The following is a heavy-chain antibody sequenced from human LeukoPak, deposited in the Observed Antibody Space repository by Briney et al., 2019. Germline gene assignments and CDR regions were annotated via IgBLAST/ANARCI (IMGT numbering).Heavy chain of an antibody. J-gene: IGHJ4*02. CDR1: GYTFTGYY. Sequence: ASVKVSCKASGYTFTGYYMHWVRQAPGQGLEWMGWINPNSGGTNYAQKFQGRVTMTGDTSISTAYMELSRLRSDDTAVYYCASEYCSSTNCYDWYFDYWGQGTLVTVSA. CDR2: INPNSGGT. D-gene: IGHD2-2*01. V-gene: IGHV1-2*02. CDR3: ASEYCSSTNCYDWYFDY.